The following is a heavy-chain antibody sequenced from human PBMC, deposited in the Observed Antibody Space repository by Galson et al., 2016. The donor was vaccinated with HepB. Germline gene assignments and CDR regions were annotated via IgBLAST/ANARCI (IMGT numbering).Heavy chain of an antibody. CDR1: GFTFSNFA. V-gene: IGHV3-9*01. Sequence: SLRLSCAASGFTFSNFAMHWVRQAPGKGLEWVSGTSWNSGSIGYADSVKGRFTISRDNDKNSLHLQMNILRAEDTALYYCARGRGRNWRDAFDIWGQGTMVTVSS. J-gene: IGHJ3*02. CDR3: ARGRGRNWRDAFDI. CDR2: TSWNSGSI. D-gene: IGHD1-1*01.